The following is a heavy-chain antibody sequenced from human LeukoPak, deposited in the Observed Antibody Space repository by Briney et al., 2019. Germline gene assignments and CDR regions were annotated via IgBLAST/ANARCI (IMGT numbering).Heavy chain of an antibody. CDR1: GGTFSRYA. J-gene: IGHJ1*01. Sequence: SVKVSCKASGGTFSRYALSWVRQAPGQGLEWMGRIIPMIGITNYAQSFQGRVTITADKTTNTAYMELSSLRAEDTAIYYCARLTDYLADSVIDYWGQGTLITVSS. D-gene: IGHD1-14*01. V-gene: IGHV1-69*04. CDR2: IIPMIGIT. CDR3: ARLTDYLADSVIDY.